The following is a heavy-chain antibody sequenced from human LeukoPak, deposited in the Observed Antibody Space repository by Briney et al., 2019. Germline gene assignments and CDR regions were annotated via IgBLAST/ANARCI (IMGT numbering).Heavy chain of an antibody. CDR2: IYCGRT. V-gene: IGHV4-39*01. D-gene: IGHD3-22*01. CDR1: GDSVSRSDSY. CDR3: ARRRYFDGSGYLE. J-gene: IGHJ1*01. Sequence: SETLSLTCSVSGDSVSRSDSYWDWIRQLPGQGLEWIGTIYCGRTYYSPSLRSRVTMSVDPSNNQFSLTLRSVTAADTALYYCARRRYFDGSGYLEWGQGTLLSVSS.